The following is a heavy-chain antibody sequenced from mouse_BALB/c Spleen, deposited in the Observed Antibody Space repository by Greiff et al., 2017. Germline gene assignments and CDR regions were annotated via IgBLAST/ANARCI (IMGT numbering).Heavy chain of an antibody. V-gene: IGHV2-9*02. CDR3: AREGQLGLRFAY. D-gene: IGHD3-1*01. Sequence: QVQLKESGPGLVAPSQSLSITCTVSGFSLTSYGVHWVRQPPGKGLEWLGVIWAGGSTNYNSALMSRLSISKDNSKSQVFLKMNSLQTDDTAMYYCAREGQLGLRFAYWGQGTLVTVSA. CDR1: GFSLTSYG. J-gene: IGHJ3*01. CDR2: IWAGGST.